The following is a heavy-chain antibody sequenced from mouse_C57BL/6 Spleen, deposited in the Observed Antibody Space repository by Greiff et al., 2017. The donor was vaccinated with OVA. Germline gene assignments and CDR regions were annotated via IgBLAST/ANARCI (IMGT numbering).Heavy chain of an antibody. V-gene: IGHV1-64*01. D-gene: IGHD4-1*01. J-gene: IGHJ4*01. Sequence: VQLQQSGAELVKPGASVKLSCKASGYTFTSYWMHWVKQRPGQGLEWIGMIHPNSGSTNYNEKFKSKATLTVDKSSSTAYMQLSSLTSEDSAVYYCATPFTGAMDYWGQGTSVTVSS. CDR3: ATPFTGAMDY. CDR2: IHPNSGST. CDR1: GYTFTSYW.